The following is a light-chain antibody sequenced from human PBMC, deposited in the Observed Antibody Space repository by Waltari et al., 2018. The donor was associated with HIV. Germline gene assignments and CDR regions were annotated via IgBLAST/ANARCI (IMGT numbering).Light chain of an antibody. CDR2: AAS. J-gene: IGKJ1*01. CDR1: QGISSY. Sequence: DIQMTQSPSSLSASVGDRVTITCRASQGISSYLAWYQQKPGKVTRLLIYAASSLHPGIPSRFSGSGAGTDFTLTISSLQPEDVATDYCQKYNSAPRTFGQGTKVGIK. V-gene: IGKV1-27*01. CDR3: QKYNSAPRT.